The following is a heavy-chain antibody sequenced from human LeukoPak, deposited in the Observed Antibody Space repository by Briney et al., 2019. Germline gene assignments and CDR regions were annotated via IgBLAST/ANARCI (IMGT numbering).Heavy chain of an antibody. CDR3: GGADYGGNYYYYGMDV. CDR1: GXSVSTNSSS. D-gene: IGHD4-23*01. V-gene: IGHV6-1*01. J-gene: IGHJ6*02. CDR2: TYYRSKWYT. Sequence: SQTLSLTCAISGXSVSTNSSSWNWIRQSPSRGLEWLGRTYYRSKWYTDYATSVKSRITIRSDTSKNQFSLHLSSMTPEDTAVYYCGGADYGGNYYYYGMDVWGQGTTVTVSS.